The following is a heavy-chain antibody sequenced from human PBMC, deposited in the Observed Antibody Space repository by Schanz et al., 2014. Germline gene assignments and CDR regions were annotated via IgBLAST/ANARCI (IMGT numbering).Heavy chain of an antibody. V-gene: IGHV1-69*08. Sequence: VQLEQSEAEVKKPGSSVKVSCKASGGTFSSYTISWVRQAPGQGLEWMGRIIPILGIANYAQNFQGRVTITADTSTTTAYMELSGLRSEDTAVYYCARDRLECGAECYSVEVFEIWGQGTLVIVSS. CDR2: IIPILGIA. J-gene: IGHJ4*02. D-gene: IGHD2-21*01. CDR3: ARDRLECGAECYSVEVFEI. CDR1: GGTFSSYT.